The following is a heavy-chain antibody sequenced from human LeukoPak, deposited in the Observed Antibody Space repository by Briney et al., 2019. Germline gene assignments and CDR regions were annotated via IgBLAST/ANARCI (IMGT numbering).Heavy chain of an antibody. J-gene: IGHJ5*02. CDR3: AKSVAVAGAMRDNWFDP. CDR2: TYTGGNS. V-gene: IGHV3-53*01. Sequence: GGSLKLSCAASGFTVSSIHMVWVRQAPGKGLEWVSVTYTGGNSYYADSVKGRFTISRDNVKNTLYLQMNNLRVEDTAVYYCAKSVAVAGAMRDNWFDPWGQGTLVTVSS. CDR1: GFTVSSIH. D-gene: IGHD6-19*01.